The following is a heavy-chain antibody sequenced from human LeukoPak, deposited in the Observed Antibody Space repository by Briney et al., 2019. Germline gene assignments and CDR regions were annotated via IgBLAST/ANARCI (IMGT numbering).Heavy chain of an antibody. D-gene: IGHD2-2*01. Sequence: SSETLSLTCAVYGGSFSGYYWSWIRQPPGKGLEWIGEINHSGSTNYNPSLKSRVTISVDTSKNQFSLKLSSVTAADTAVYYCARERSNSFRYYYMDVWGKGTTVTVSS. V-gene: IGHV4-34*01. CDR1: GGSFSGYY. J-gene: IGHJ6*03. CDR3: ARERSNSFRYYYMDV. CDR2: INHSGST.